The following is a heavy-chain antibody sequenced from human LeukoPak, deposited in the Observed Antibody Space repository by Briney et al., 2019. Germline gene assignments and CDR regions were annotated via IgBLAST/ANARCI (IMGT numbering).Heavy chain of an antibody. CDR2: ISYDGSNK. J-gene: IGHJ6*03. V-gene: IGHV3-30-3*01. D-gene: IGHD6-13*01. CDR1: GFTFSSYA. Sequence: GGSLRLSCAASGFTFSSYAMHWVRQAPGKGLEWVAVISYDGSNKYYADSVKGRFTISRDNSKNTLYLQMNSLRAEDTAVYYCARLAAAGYYMDVWGKGTTVTVSS. CDR3: ARLAAAGYYMDV.